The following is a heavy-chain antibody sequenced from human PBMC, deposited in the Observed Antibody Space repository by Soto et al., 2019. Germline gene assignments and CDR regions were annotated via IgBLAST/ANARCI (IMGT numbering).Heavy chain of an antibody. CDR1: GFAFNRFG. V-gene: IGHV3-23*01. CDR2: ISGSGGST. CDR3: AKEPTVTPS. J-gene: IGHJ4*02. Sequence: PGGSLRLSCAASGFAFNRFGVHWVRQAPGKGLEWVSAISGSGGSTYYADSVKGRFTISRDNSKNTLYLQMNSLRAEDTAVYYCAKEPTVTPSWGQGTLVTVSS. D-gene: IGHD4-17*01.